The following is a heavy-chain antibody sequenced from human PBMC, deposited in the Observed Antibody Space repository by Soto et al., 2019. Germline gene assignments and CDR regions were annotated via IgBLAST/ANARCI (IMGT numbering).Heavy chain of an antibody. CDR3: ARAYGGFDNGLDV. J-gene: IGHJ6*02. CDR1: GDSIRSYY. V-gene: IGHV4-59*01. CDR2: IYYSGST. D-gene: IGHD5-12*01. Sequence: SETLSLTCTVSGDSIRSYYWTWIRQPPGKGLELIGYIYYSGSTRYNPSLKSRVTISVDMSKNQFSLKLSSVIAADTAVYYCARAYGGFDNGLDVWGQGTAVTGSS.